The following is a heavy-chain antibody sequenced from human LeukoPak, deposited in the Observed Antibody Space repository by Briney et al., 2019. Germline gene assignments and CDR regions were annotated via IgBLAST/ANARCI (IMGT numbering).Heavy chain of an antibody. D-gene: IGHD5-18*01. Sequence: GGSLRLSCAAAGFTFSSYAMSWVRQAPGKGLEWVSAISGSGGSTYYADSVKGRFTISRDNSKNTLYLQMNSLRAEDTAVYYCAKGPRGYSYGQADYWGQGTLVIVSS. CDR1: GFTFSSYA. V-gene: IGHV3-23*01. CDR2: ISGSGGST. J-gene: IGHJ4*02. CDR3: AKGPRGYSYGQADY.